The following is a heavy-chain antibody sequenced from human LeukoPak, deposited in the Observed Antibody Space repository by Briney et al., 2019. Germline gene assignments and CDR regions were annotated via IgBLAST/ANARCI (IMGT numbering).Heavy chain of an antibody. J-gene: IGHJ3*02. V-gene: IGHV3-23*01. D-gene: IGHD2-21*01. CDR2: ISGSGSST. CDR3: AKDPPRGCGDAFDI. CDR1: GFTFSNYA. Sequence: PGGSLRLSCAASGFTFSNYAMSWVRQAPGKGLEWVSTISGSGSSTYYADSVKGRFTISRDNSRNTLYLQMDSLRAEDSAVYYCAKDPPRGCGDAFDIWGQGTRVTVSS.